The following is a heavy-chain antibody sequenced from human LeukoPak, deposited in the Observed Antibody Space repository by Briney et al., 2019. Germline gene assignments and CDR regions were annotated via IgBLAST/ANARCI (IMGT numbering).Heavy chain of an antibody. Sequence: SETLSLTCTVSGGSISSYSHYWGWIRQPPGKGLEWIGSIHYGGSTYYNPSLKSRVTISVDTSKNQFSLKLSSVTAADTAVYYCARVSLGGGMELNPQWLVRGDAFDIWGQGTMVTVSS. CDR2: IHYGGST. V-gene: IGHV4-39*07. D-gene: IGHD6-19*01. J-gene: IGHJ3*02. CDR3: ARVSLGGGMELNPQWLVRGDAFDI. CDR1: GGSISSYSHY.